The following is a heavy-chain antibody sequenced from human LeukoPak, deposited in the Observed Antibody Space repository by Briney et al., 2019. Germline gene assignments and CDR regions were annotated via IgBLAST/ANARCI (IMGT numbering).Heavy chain of an antibody. J-gene: IGHJ3*02. CDR2: INWNGGST. CDR1: GFTFDDYG. CDR3: ARGGSYLSAFDI. Sequence: GGSLRLSRAASGFTFDDYGMSWIRQAPGKGLEWVSGINWNGGSTDYADSVKGRFTISRDNSKNTLYLQMNSLRAEDTAVYYCARGGSYLSAFDIWGQGTMVTVSS. D-gene: IGHD1-26*01. V-gene: IGHV3-20*04.